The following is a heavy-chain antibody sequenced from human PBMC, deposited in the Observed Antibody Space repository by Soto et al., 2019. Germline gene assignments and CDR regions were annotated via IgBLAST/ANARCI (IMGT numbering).Heavy chain of an antibody. J-gene: IGHJ5*02. D-gene: IGHD4-17*01. Sequence: PSETLSLTCTVSGGSISSGGYYWSWIRQHPGKGLEWIGYIYYSGSTYYNPSLKSRVTISVDTSKNQFSLKLSSVAAADTAVYYCARRYDYGDYVWFDPWGQGTLVTVSS. V-gene: IGHV4-31*02. CDR1: GGSISSGGYY. CDR3: ARRYDYGDYVWFDP. CDR2: IYYSGST.